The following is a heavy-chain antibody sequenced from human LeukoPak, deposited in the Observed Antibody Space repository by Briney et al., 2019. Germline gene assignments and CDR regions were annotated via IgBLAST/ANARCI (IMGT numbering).Heavy chain of an antibody. D-gene: IGHD3-22*01. CDR1: GFTFSSYS. J-gene: IGHJ4*02. Sequence: GGSLRLSCAASGFTFSSYSMNWVRQAPGQGLEWVSYISSSSSTIYYADSVKGRFTISRDNAKNSLYLQMNSLRAEDTAVYYCARDVTYYDSSGSTTFDYWGQGTLVTVSS. CDR3: ARDVTYYDSSGSTTFDY. CDR2: ISSSSSTI. V-gene: IGHV3-48*01.